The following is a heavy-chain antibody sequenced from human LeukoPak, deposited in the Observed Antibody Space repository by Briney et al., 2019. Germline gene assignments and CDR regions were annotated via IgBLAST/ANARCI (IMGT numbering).Heavy chain of an antibody. CDR2: VSSDGGST. V-gene: IGHV3-64D*09. D-gene: IGHD3-22*01. J-gene: IGHJ4*02. CDR1: GFTFTNFP. CDR3: VKAILCGSVSYYAD. Sequence: RRTLSPSSSPSGFTFTNFPMHWVRQAPRKGLEYVSAVSSDGGSTYYAESVRGRFNISRDNSKNTLSLQMAILRGEDTAVYYCVKAILCGSVSYYADWGQGTMVTVSS.